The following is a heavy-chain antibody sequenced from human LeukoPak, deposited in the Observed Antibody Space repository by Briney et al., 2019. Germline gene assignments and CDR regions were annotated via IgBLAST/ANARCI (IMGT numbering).Heavy chain of an antibody. CDR2: ISSSSSYI. D-gene: IGHD3-10*01. J-gene: IGHJ4*02. CDR3: ARDSNYGSGTYVY. V-gene: IGHV3-21*01. CDR1: GFTFSSYS. Sequence: GGSLRLYCAASGFTFSSYSMNWVRQAPGKGLEWVSSISSSSSYIYYADSVKGRLTISRDNAKNSLYLQMNSLRAEDTAVYYCARDSNYGSGTYVYWGQGTLVTVSS.